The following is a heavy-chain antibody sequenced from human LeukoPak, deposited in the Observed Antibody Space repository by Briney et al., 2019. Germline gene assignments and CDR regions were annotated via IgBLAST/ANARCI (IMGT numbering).Heavy chain of an antibody. Sequence: GGSLRLSCVVSGFTFSSYPMSWVRQAPGKGLEWVSVISESGDVTHYADSMKGRFTISRDNTKNTLNLQMNSLRDEDTAIYYCAKVQMSTGWTFDFWGQGSLVTVSS. CDR1: GFTFSSYP. D-gene: IGHD2-2*01. CDR2: ISESGDVT. V-gene: IGHV3-23*01. CDR3: AKVQMSTGWTFDF. J-gene: IGHJ4*02.